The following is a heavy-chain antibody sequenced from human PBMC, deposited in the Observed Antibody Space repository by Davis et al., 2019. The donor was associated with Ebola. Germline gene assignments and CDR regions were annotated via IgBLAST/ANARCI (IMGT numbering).Heavy chain of an antibody. CDR2: IIPILGIA. CDR3: ARLRYCSGGSCYGGGGWFDP. D-gene: IGHD2-15*01. V-gene: IGHV1-69*04. J-gene: IGHJ5*02. CDR1: GGTFSSYA. Sequence: SVKVSCKASGGTFSSYAISWVRQAPGQGLEWMGRIIPILGIANYAQKFQGRVTMTRDTSTSTVYMELSSLRSEDTAVYYCARLRYCSGGSCYGGGGWFDPWGQGTLVTVSS.